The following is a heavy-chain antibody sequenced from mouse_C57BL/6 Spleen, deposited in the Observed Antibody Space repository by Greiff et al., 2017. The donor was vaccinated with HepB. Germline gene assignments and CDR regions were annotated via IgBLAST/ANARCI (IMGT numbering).Heavy chain of an antibody. V-gene: IGHV5-4*01. CDR3: ARDNWDPPYYFDY. J-gene: IGHJ2*01. CDR2: ISDGGSYT. D-gene: IGHD4-1*01. CDR1: GFTFSSYA. Sequence: EVKLVESGGGLVKPGGSLKLSCAASGFTFSSYAMSWVRQTPEKRLEWVATISDGGSYTYYPDNVKGRFTISRDNAKNNLYLQMSHLKSEDTAMYYCARDNWDPPYYFDYWGQGTTLTVSS.